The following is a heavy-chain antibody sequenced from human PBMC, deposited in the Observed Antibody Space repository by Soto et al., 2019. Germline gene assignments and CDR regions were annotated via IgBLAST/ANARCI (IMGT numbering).Heavy chain of an antibody. CDR2: IYYSGST. D-gene: IGHD6-13*01. CDR1: GGSISSGGYY. Sequence: QVQLQESGPGLVKPSQTLSLTCTVAGGSISSGGYYWSWIRQHPGKGLEWSGYIYYSGSTYYNPCLKSRVTISVDTSKNQISLKLSSVTAADTAVYYCARIADYYYGMDVWGQATTVTVSS. J-gene: IGHJ6*02. CDR3: ARIADYYYGMDV. V-gene: IGHV4-31*03.